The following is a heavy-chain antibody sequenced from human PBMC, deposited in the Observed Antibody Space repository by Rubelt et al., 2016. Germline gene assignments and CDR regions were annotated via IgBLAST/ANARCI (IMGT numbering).Heavy chain of an antibody. J-gene: IGHJ5*02. CDR3: ATPRGYNYGFDP. V-gene: IGHV3-48*04. CDR2: ISSSGGTK. CDR1: GFTFSTYF. Sequence: EVQLVESGGDLVQPGASLRLSCAASGFTFSTYFMSWVRQAPGKGLEWISYISSSGGTKYYADSVKGRFTISRDNAKNSLYRQMNSLRAEDTAVYYCATPRGYNYGFDPWGQGTLVTVSS. D-gene: IGHD5-18*01.